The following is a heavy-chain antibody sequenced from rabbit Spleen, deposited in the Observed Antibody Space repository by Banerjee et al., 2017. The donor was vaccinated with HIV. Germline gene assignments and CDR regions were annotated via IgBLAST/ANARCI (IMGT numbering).Heavy chain of an antibody. J-gene: IGHJ2*01. CDR3: ARNYVNAFDP. CDR1: GFPFSSSDY. D-gene: IGHD1-1*01. CDR2: IYNGDGST. V-gene: IGHV1S45*01. Sequence: QQQLVESGGGLVQPEGSLALTCKASGFPFSSSDYICWVRQAPGKGLEWIACIYNGDGSTYYASWAKGRFTISKTSSTTVTLQMTSLTAADTATYFCARNYVNAFDPWGQGTLVTVS.